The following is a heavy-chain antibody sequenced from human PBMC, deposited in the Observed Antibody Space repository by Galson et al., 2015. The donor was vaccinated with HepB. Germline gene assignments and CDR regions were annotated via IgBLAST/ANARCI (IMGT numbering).Heavy chain of an antibody. D-gene: IGHD6-19*01. V-gene: IGHV3-23*01. Sequence: SLRLSCAASGFTFSSYAMSWVRQAPGKGLEWVSAVSGLGGSAYYADSVKGRFTISRDNSKNTLFLEMNSLRAEDTAVYYCAKGAKKKQWLAYYYYGMDVGGQATTVTVSS. CDR3: AKGAKKKQWLAYYYYGMDV. J-gene: IGHJ6*02. CDR1: GFTFSSYA. CDR2: VSGLGGSA.